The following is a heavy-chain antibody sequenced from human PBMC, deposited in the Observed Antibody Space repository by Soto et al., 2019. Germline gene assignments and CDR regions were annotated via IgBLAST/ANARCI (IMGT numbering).Heavy chain of an antibody. J-gene: IGHJ4*02. Sequence: SETLSLTCTVSGGSVSSGSYYWSWIRQPPGKGLEWIGYIYYSGGTNYNPSLKSRVTISVDTSKNQFSLKLSSVTAADTAVYYCARVSSSWLRYFDYWGQGTLVTVSS. V-gene: IGHV4-61*01. D-gene: IGHD6-13*01. CDR2: IYYSGGT. CDR1: GGSVSSGSYY. CDR3: ARVSSSWLRYFDY.